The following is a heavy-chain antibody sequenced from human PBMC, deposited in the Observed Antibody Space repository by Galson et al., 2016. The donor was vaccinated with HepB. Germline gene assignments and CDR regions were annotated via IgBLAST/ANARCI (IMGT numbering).Heavy chain of an antibody. V-gene: IGHV1-69*06. CDR3: ATGPVSFDY. Sequence: SVKVSCKASGGTFSNYAISWVRQAPGQGLEWMGGIIPMFGTTNNAQKFQGRVTITADKSTSTAYMELSSLRSEDTAVYYCATGPVSFDYWGQGTLVTVSS. J-gene: IGHJ4*02. CDR2: IIPMFGTT. CDR1: GGTFSNYA.